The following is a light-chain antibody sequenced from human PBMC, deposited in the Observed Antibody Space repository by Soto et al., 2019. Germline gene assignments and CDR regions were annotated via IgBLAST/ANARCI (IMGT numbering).Light chain of an antibody. CDR1: QSVSSSY. CDR2: GAS. CDR3: QQYGSSPWT. J-gene: IGKJ1*01. V-gene: IGKV3-20*01. Sequence: EIVLTQSPGTLSLSPGEIATLSLSASQSVSSSYLAWYQQKPGQAPRLLIYGASSRATGIPDRFSGSGSGTDFTLTISRLEPEDFAVYYCQQYGSSPWTFGQGTKVDI.